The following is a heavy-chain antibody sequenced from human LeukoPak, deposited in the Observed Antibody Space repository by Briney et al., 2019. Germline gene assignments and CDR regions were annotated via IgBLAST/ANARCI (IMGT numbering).Heavy chain of an antibody. V-gene: IGHV3-23*01. Sequence: PGGSLRLSCTASGFAFSSYAMSWVRQAPGVGLEWVSAIDGGGGRTWHADSVRGRFTISRDNSKNTLFMQMNSLRAEDTALYFCARKAQYNGHYPLDYWGQGTLVTVSS. CDR2: IDGGGGRT. CDR3: ARKAQYNGHYPLDY. D-gene: IGHD1-7*01. J-gene: IGHJ4*02. CDR1: GFAFSSYA.